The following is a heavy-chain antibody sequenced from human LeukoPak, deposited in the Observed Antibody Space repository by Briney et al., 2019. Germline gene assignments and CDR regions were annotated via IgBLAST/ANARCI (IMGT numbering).Heavy chain of an antibody. CDR1: GGSFIGYH. J-gene: IGHJ6*03. Sequence: SETLSVTCAVYGGSFIGYHWTWIRQSRGKGLEWIGDINPSGSTYYNPSLKSRLTISVDTSKNQFSLKLRSVTAADTAVYYCARGRHDITMIVVVMTSVSYYLDVWGKGTTVTVS. CDR3: ARGRHDITMIVVVMTSVSYYLDV. V-gene: IGHV4-34*01. CDR2: INPSGST. D-gene: IGHD3-22*01.